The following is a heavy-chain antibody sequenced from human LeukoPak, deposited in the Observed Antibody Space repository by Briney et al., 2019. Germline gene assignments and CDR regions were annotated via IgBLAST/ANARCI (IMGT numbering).Heavy chain of an antibody. CDR3: AREYYYGSGSYKHDAFDI. V-gene: IGHV3-21*01. D-gene: IGHD3-10*01. J-gene: IGHJ3*02. CDR1: GFTFSSYS. CDR2: ISSSSKYI. Sequence: GGSLRLSCAGSGFTFSSYSMNWVRQAPGKGLEWVSSISSSSKYIYYADSMKGRFTIFRDNAKNSMYLQMNSLRAEDTAVYYCAREYYYGSGSYKHDAFDIWGQGTMVTVSS.